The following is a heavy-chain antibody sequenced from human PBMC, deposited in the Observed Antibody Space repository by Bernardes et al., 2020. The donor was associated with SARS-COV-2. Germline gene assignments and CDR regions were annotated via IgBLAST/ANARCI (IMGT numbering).Heavy chain of an antibody. D-gene: IGHD3-10*01. J-gene: IGHJ3*02. CDR3: AKPSSILWIGEGRGGFHT. CDR1: GFSFNNFG. V-gene: IGHV3-30*18. Sequence: GGSLRLSCTVSGFSFNNFGMHWVRQAPGRGLEWVAVISYEGSKKYYADSVKGRFSISRDNSKSTLYLQMNSLRAEDTAIYYCAKPSSILWIGEGRGGFHTWGQGTMVSVSS. CDR2: ISYEGSKK.